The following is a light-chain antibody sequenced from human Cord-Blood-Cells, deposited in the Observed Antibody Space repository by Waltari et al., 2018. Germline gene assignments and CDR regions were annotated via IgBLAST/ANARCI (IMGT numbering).Light chain of an antibody. V-gene: IGLV1-47*01. J-gene: IGLJ2*01. Sequence: QSVLTQPPSASGTPGQRVTISCSGSSSNIGSNYVYWYQQRPGTAPKLLIYRNNQRPSGGPDRFSGSKSGTSASLAISGLRSEDEADYYCAAWDDSLRVFGGGTKLTVL. CDR3: AAWDDSLRV. CDR2: RNN. CDR1: SSNIGSNY.